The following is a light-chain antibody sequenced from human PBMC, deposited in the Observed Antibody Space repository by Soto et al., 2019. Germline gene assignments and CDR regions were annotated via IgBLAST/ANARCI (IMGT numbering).Light chain of an antibody. CDR1: QSVFYSSTNKNY. CDR3: QQYYTTPCT. J-gene: IGKJ3*01. Sequence: DIVMTQSPDSLAVSLGERATVNCKSSQSVFYSSTNKNYLAWYQQKLGQPPKLLIDWASTREYVVPDRLSGSGSGTDFTLPISSLQAEDVAVYYCQQYYTTPCTFCPGTKGDIK. V-gene: IGKV4-1*01. CDR2: WAS.